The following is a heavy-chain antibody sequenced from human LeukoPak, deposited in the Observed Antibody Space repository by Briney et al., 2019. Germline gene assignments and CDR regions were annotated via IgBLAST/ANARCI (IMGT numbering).Heavy chain of an antibody. V-gene: IGHV1-18*01. CDR1: GYTFTSYG. CDR2: ISAYNGNT. D-gene: IGHD3-22*01. J-gene: IGHJ4*02. Sequence: ASVKVSCKSSGYTFTSYGISWVRQAPGQELEWIGWISAYNGNTNYAQKLQGRVTMTTDTSTSTAYMELRSLRSDDTAVYYCARGDYYDSSGYRFDYWGQGTLVTVSS. CDR3: ARGDYYDSSGYRFDY.